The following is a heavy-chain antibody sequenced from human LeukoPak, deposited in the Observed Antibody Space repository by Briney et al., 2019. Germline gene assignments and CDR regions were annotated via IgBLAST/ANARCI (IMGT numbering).Heavy chain of an antibody. V-gene: IGHV3-9*01. CDR2: ISWNSGSI. D-gene: IGHD4-17*01. J-gene: IGHJ4*02. CDR3: AKGAATVTTADYFDY. Sequence: QSGGSLRLSCAASGFTFDDYAMHWVRHAPGKGLEGVSGISWNSGSIGYADSVKGRFTISRDNAKNSLYLQMNSLRAEDTALYYCAKGAATVTTADYFDYWGQGTLVTVSS. CDR1: GFTFDDYA.